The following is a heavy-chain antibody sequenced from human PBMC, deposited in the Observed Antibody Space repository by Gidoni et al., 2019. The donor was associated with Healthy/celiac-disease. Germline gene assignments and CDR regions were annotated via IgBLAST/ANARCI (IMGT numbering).Heavy chain of an antibody. CDR1: GFTFSSYS. CDR2: ISSSSSTI. D-gene: IGHD3-3*01. J-gene: IGHJ3*02. CDR3: ARDRGGDYDFWSGYPAFDI. Sequence: EVQLVESGGGLVQPGGSLRLSCAASGFTFSSYSMNWVRQAPGKGLEWVSYISSSSSTIYYADSVKGRFTISRDNAKNSLYLLMNSLRAEDTAVYYCARDRGGDYDFWSGYPAFDIWGQGTMVTVSS. V-gene: IGHV3-48*01.